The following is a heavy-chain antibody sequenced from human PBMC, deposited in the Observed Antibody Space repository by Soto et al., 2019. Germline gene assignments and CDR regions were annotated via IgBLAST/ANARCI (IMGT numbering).Heavy chain of an antibody. J-gene: IGHJ4*02. D-gene: IGHD3-10*01. CDR3: AREFPPTFGGLPDDY. Sequence: VKVSCKASGYTFTTYALHWVRQAPGQRLEWIGWINGGNGNTKFSQKFQGRVTITIDTSAATAYMELSSLRSEDTAVYFCAREFPPTFGGLPDDYWGQGTLVTVSS. CDR1: GYTFTTYA. V-gene: IGHV1-3*01. CDR2: INGGNGNT.